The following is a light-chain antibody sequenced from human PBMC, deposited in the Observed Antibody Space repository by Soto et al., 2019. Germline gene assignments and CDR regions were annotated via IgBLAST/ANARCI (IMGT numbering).Light chain of an antibody. CDR2: AAS. CDR1: QSISSY. V-gene: IGKV1-39*01. CDR3: QQSYSTPLT. Sequence: DIVMTQSPSSLYASIGDRVTITCRASQSISSYLNWYQQKPGKAPKLLIYAASRWQSGIPARFSASGSGADFTLTISSLKPEDFAPYYCQQSYSTPLTFGGGTKVEIK. J-gene: IGKJ4*01.